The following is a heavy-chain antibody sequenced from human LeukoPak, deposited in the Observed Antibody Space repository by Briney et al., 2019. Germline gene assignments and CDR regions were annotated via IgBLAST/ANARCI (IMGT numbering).Heavy chain of an antibody. CDR3: AKGRGIDY. J-gene: IGHJ4*02. V-gene: IGHV3-30*02. CDR2: IRYDGSNK. CDR1: GFTFSSYG. D-gene: IGHD3-10*01. Sequence: GGSLRLAWAAAGFTFSSYGMHWVRQAPGKGLEWVAFIRYDGSNKYYADSVKGRFTISRDNSKKTLYLQMNSLRAEDTAVYYCAKGRGIDYWGQGTLVTVSS.